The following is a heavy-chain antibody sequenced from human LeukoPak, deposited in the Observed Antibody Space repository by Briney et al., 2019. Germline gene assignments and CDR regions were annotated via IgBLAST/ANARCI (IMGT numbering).Heavy chain of an antibody. V-gene: IGHV3-53*01. Sequence: GGSLRLSCAASGFTVSSNCMSWVRQAPGKGLEWVSVIYSGGSTYYADSVKGRFTISRDNSKNTLYLQMNSLRAEDTAVYYCARESEDTAMGLDYWGQGTLVTVSS. CDR3: ARESEDTAMGLDY. J-gene: IGHJ4*02. CDR1: GFTVSSNC. D-gene: IGHD5-18*01. CDR2: IYSGGST.